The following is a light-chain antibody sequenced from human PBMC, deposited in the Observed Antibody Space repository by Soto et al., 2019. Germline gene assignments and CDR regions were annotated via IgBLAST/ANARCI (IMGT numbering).Light chain of an antibody. CDR3: HQTAANPWT. V-gene: IGKV1-12*01. CDR1: QGIYSW. Sequence: DIQMTHSPSSVSASVGDGVTIACLASQGIYSWIAWYQKKPGKAPKLLIHAASSLHSGVPSTFSGSGSGTDFALTISSLQPEDFATYYCHQTAANPWTFAQGTKVDIK. J-gene: IGKJ1*01. CDR2: AAS.